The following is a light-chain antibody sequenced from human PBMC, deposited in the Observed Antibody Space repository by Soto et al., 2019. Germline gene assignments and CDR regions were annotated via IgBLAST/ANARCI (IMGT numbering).Light chain of an antibody. Sequence: QSVLTQPASMSGSPGQSITISCTGTNSDVGAYNYVSWYQQYPGKAPKLIIYGVSNRPSGVSNRFSGSKFGNTASLTISGLKYEEEDDFYCNSYAGSSYVFGTGTKVTV. CDR1: NSDVGAYNY. J-gene: IGLJ1*01. CDR3: NSYAGSSYV. CDR2: GVS. V-gene: IGLV2-14*01.